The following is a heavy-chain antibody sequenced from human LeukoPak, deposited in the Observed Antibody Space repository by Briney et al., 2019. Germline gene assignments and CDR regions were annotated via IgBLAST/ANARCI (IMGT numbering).Heavy chain of an antibody. V-gene: IGHV4-31*03. Sequence: SETLSLTCTVSGGSISSGGYYWSWIRQHPGKGLEWIGYIYYSGSTYYNPSLKSRVTISVDKSKNQFSLKLSSVTAADTAVYYCARENDSSGYYRFDYWGQGTLVTVSS. J-gene: IGHJ4*02. D-gene: IGHD3-22*01. CDR2: IYYSGST. CDR1: GGSISSGGYY. CDR3: ARENDSSGYYRFDY.